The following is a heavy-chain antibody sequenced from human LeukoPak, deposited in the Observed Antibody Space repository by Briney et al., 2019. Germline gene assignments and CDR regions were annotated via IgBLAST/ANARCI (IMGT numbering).Heavy chain of an antibody. J-gene: IGHJ4*02. CDR3: ARDAAHDYGDYGFDY. CDR2: VDYSGST. V-gene: IGHV4-59*01. Sequence: PETLSLTPTVSGAPLNNYSSRWGRPPPGRELGWIGNVDYSGSTRYNPSLKRRATMSLDSSKNQFSLRLTSVTAADTAVYYCARDAAHDYGDYGFDYWGQGTLVTVSS. CDR1: GAPLNNYS. D-gene: IGHD4-17*01.